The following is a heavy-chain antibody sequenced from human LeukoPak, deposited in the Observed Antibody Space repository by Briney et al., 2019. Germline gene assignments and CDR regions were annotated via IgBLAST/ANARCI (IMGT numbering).Heavy chain of an antibody. D-gene: IGHD3-3*01. CDR1: GASFSGYY. CDR3: ARFSPARDAFDI. J-gene: IGHJ3*02. CDR2: INHSGST. V-gene: IGHV4-34*01. Sequence: SETLSLTCAVYGASFSGYYWSWIRQSPGKGLEWIGEINHSGSTNYNPSLKSRVTISVDTSKNQFSLKLSSVTAADTAVYYCARFSPARDAFDIWGQGTMVTVSS.